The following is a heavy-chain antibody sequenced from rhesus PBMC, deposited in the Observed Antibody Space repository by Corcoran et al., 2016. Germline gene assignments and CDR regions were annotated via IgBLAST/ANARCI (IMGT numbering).Heavy chain of an antibody. V-gene: IGHV4-93*01. CDR3: ARDHCTRTTCYAFYFDY. Sequence: QVQLQESGPAVVKPSETLSLTCAVSGGSISRSNWWSWIRQSPGKGLEWIGGIYGSGGSTEYNPSLMSRVTISTDTSQNQFSLTLSSVTAADTAVYYCARDHCTRTTCYAFYFDYWGQGVLVTVSS. D-gene: IGHD2-2*01. CDR2: IYGSGGST. J-gene: IGHJ4*01. CDR1: GGSISRSNW.